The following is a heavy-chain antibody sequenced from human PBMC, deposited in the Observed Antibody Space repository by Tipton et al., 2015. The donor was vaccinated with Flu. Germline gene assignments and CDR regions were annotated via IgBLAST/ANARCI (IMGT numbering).Heavy chain of an antibody. J-gene: IGHJ4*02. CDR3: ARGRRYGDYIFDY. Sequence: SLRLSCAASGFTFSAYWMSWVRQAPGKGLEWVSSISSSSSYIYYADSVKGRFTISRDDAKNSLYLQMNSLRAEDTAVYYCARGRRYGDYIFDYWGQGTLVTVSS. V-gene: IGHV3-21*01. CDR2: ISSSSSYI. CDR1: GFTFSAYW. D-gene: IGHD4-17*01.